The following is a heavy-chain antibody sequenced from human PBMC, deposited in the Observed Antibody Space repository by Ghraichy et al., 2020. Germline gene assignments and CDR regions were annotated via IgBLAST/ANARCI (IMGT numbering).Heavy chain of an antibody. Sequence: SETLSLTCTVSGGSISSYYWSWIRQPPGKGLEWIGYIYYSGSTNYNPSLKSRVTISVDTSKNQFSLKLSSVTAADTAVYYCARDQPAGTNAFDIWGQGTMVTVSS. D-gene: IGHD6-13*01. CDR3: ARDQPAGTNAFDI. V-gene: IGHV4-59*01. J-gene: IGHJ3*02. CDR2: IYYSGST. CDR1: GGSISSYY.